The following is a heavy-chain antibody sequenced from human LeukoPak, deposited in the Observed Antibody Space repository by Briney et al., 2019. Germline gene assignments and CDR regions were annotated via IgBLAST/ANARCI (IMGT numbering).Heavy chain of an antibody. CDR1: GDSISSNYC. V-gene: IGHV4-4*02. CDR2: VYRRGST. J-gene: IGHJ3*02. D-gene: IGHD4-17*01. Sequence: PSETLSLNCAVSGDSISSNYCWRWVRQFPGKGLEWIGEVYRRGSTSYNPSLKSRVVISIDKSKNQYSLNLNSVTAADTAMYYCGRHAYGDSSAAFDIWGQGTMVIVSS. CDR3: GRHAYGDSSAAFDI.